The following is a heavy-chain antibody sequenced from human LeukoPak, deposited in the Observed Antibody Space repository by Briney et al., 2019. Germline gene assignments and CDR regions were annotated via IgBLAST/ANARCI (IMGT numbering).Heavy chain of an antibody. V-gene: IGHV3-21*06. CDR1: GFTFSSYS. J-gene: IGHJ6*02. Sequence: PGGFLRLSCAASGFTFSSYSMVWVRQAPGKGLEWVSSISSGSNYIYYADSVKGRFTISRDNARTSLYLQMNSLRAEDTAVYYCARDKAQDSVYYGMDVWGQGTTVTVSS. D-gene: IGHD6-6*01. CDR3: ARDKAQDSVYYGMDV. CDR2: ISSGSNYI.